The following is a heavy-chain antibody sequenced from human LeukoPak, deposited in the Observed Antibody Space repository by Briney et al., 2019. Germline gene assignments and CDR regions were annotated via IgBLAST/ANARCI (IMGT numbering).Heavy chain of an antibody. CDR3: ARAPRGDGYDFDY. Sequence: SETLSLTCTVSGGFISSSSYYWGWIRQPPGKGLEWIGSIYYSGSTYYNPSLKSRVTISVDTSKNQFSLKLSSVTAADTAVYYCARAPRGDGYDFDYWGQGTLVTVSS. J-gene: IGHJ4*02. CDR1: GGFISSSSYY. D-gene: IGHD5-12*01. V-gene: IGHV4-39*07. CDR2: IYYSGST.